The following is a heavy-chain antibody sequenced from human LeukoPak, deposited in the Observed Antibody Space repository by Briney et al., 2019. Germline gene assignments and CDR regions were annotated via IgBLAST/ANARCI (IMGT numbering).Heavy chain of an antibody. Sequence: GGSLRLSCAASGFTFSSYEMNWVRQAPGKGLEWVSYISSSGRTKYYADSVKGRFTISRDNAKNSLYLQMNSLRAEDTAVYYCAELGITMIGGVWGKGTTVTISS. D-gene: IGHD3-10*02. J-gene: IGHJ6*04. CDR3: AELGITMIGGV. CDR1: GFTFSSYE. V-gene: IGHV3-48*03. CDR2: ISSSGRTK.